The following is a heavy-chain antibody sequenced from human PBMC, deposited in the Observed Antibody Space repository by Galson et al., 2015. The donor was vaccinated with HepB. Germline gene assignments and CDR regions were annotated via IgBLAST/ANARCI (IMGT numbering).Heavy chain of an antibody. J-gene: IGHJ5*02. CDR1: GFTFRSYA. CDR3: ARSPYDTSGYFANWFDP. D-gene: IGHD3-22*01. V-gene: IGHV3-23*01. CDR2: ISPSGGST. Sequence: SLRLSCAASGFTFRSYAMSWVRQAPGKGLGWVSAISPSGGSTYYAASVKGRFTISRDNSKNTLYLQMNSLRADDTAVYYCARSPYDTSGYFANWFDPWGQGTLVTVSS.